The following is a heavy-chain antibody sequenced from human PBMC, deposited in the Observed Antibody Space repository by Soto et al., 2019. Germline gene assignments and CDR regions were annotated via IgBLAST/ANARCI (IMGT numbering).Heavy chain of an antibody. D-gene: IGHD6-6*01. J-gene: IGHJ4*02. V-gene: IGHV4-59*01. Sequence: PSETLSLTCTVSGGSINDFYWSWIRQPPGKGLEWIGYIYYSGSTDYNPSLKGRVTISVDTSKNQFSLKLRSVTAADMALYYCARVGGVAARTFDYWGQGTLVTVSS. CDR3: ARVGGVAARTFDY. CDR2: IYYSGST. CDR1: GGSINDFY.